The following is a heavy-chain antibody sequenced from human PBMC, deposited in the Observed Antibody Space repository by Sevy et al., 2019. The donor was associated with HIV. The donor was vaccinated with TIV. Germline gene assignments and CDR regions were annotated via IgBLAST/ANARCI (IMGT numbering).Heavy chain of an antibody. CDR1: GFTFSSYN. CDR3: ARDRPTLNYNASSGYNYYFDS. J-gene: IGHJ4*02. Sequence: GESLKISCAASGFTFSSYNMNWVRQAPGKGLEWISSITGDSSYMYDADSVKGRFTISRDNAKNSLYLHMNGLRAEDTAVYYCARDRPTLNYNASSGYNYYFDSWGQGTLVTVSS. CDR2: ITGDSSYM. D-gene: IGHD3-22*01. V-gene: IGHV3-21*01.